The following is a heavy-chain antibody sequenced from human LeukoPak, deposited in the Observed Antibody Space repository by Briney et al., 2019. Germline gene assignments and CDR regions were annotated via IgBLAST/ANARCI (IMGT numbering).Heavy chain of an antibody. Sequence: SETVSLTCTVSGGSISSYYWSWIRQPAGKGREWIGRIYTSGSTNYNPSLKSRVTMSVETSQNHFSLTLSSVTAADTAVYYCARGCSSTSCYTGYYMDVCGKGTTVTVSS. CDR1: GGSISSYY. D-gene: IGHD2-2*02. V-gene: IGHV4-4*07. CDR2: IYTSGST. CDR3: ARGCSSTSCYTGYYMDV. J-gene: IGHJ6*03.